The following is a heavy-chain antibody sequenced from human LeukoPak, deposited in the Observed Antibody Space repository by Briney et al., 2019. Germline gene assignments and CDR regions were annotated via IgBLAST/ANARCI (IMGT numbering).Heavy chain of an antibody. CDR1: GFTFSSYA. CDR2: MSGSGDST. J-gene: IGHJ4*02. V-gene: IGHV3-23*01. D-gene: IGHD3-9*01. CDR3: ARGGAFSDNLFDS. Sequence: PGGSLRLSCAASGFTFSSYAMTWVRQAPGKGLEWVSAMSGSGDSTYYADSVKGRFTISRDNSKNTLYLQMNSLRAEDTAVYFCARGGAFSDNLFDSWGQGTLVTVSS.